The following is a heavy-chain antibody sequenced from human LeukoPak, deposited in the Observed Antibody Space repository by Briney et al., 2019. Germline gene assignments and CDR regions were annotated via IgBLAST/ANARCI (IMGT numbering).Heavy chain of an antibody. V-gene: IGHV1-2*02. CDR1: GCTFSGYY. J-gene: IGHJ4*02. D-gene: IGHD3-10*01. CDR2: INPNSGGT. CDR3: ARDPRGVRGVISY. Sequence: ASVKVSCKASGCTFSGYYMHWVRQAPGQGLEWMGWINPNSGGTNYAQKFQGRVTMTRDTSISTAYMELSRLRSDDTAVYYCARDPRGVRGVISYWGQGTLVTVSS.